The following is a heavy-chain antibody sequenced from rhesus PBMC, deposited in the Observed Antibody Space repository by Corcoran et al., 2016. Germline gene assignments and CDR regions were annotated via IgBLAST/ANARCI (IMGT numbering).Heavy chain of an antibody. Sequence: QVQLVQTGAEVKKPGSSVKVSCKASGYTFTDYYMHWVRQAPRQGIKWMGWINPHNGNTKEAQKVQGTVTRTRDTSTSTAYMELSSLRSEDTAVYYSARENNIWTGFSYWGQGVLVTVSS. CDR1: GYTFTDYY. J-gene: IGHJ4*01. D-gene: IGHD3-3*01. V-gene: IGHV1S2*01. CDR2: INPHNGNT. CDR3: ARENNIWTGFSY.